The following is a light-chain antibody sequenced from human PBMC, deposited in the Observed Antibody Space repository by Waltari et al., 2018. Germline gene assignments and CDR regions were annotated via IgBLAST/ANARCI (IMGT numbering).Light chain of an antibody. CDR3: HARKGSDNQVV. V-gene: IGLV3-19*01. J-gene: IGLJ3*02. CDR2: GKE. CDR1: SLRTSY. Sequence: SSELTQGPDVSVALGQTVKITCQGDSLRTSYASWYQVKPGQAPVLVLFGKEKRPPGIPDRSSGYSSGTTSSLTITGAQAEDEADDYCHARKGSDNQVVFGGGTKLTVL.